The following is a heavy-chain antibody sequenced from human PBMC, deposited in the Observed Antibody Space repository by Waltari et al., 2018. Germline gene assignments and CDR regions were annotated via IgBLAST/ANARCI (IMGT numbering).Heavy chain of an antibody. CDR3: ARGAGATERYYFDF. D-gene: IGHD1-26*01. CDR2: ITYDGEEK. Sequence: QVQVVESGGSVIQPGRFLRISCAASGFAFSSSSLHWVRQAPGKGLEWVAVITYDGEEKDYADSVKGRFTISRDNSKNTVLLQMDRLTTEDTATYYCARGAGATERYYFDFWGQGTLVTVSS. CDR1: GFAFSSSS. J-gene: IGHJ4*02. V-gene: IGHV3-30*04.